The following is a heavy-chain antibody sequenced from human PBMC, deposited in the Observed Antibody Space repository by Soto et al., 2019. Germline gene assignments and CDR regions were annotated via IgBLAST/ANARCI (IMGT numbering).Heavy chain of an antibody. Sequence: EAQLVQSGGGLVQPGGSLQLSCAASGFTFGGSPVHWVRQASGKGLEWVGRIRSDSASSAIAYAASVRGRLTLSRDDSKNTANLQVNSLEVEHTALDYCVFEGCRRTGCYSLDLWGQGTLVTVSS. CDR2: IRSDSASSAI. CDR1: GFTFGGSP. J-gene: IGHJ5*02. V-gene: IGHV3-73*01. D-gene: IGHD2-2*01. CDR3: VFEGCRRTGCYSLDL.